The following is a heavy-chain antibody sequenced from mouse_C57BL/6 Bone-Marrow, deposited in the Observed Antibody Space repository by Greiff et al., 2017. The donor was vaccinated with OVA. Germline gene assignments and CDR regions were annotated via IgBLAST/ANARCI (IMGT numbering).Heavy chain of an antibody. D-gene: IGHD2-4*01. J-gene: IGHJ3*01. CDR2: IFPGSGST. CDR1: GYTFTDYY. Sequence: QVQLQQSGPELVKPGASVKISCKASGYTFTDYYINWVKQRPGQGLEWIGWIFPGSGSTYYNEKFKGKATLTVDKSSSTAYMLLSSLTSEYSAVYFCARGGNYDYDAGAWFAYWGQGTLVTVSA. V-gene: IGHV1-75*01. CDR3: ARGGNYDYDAGAWFAY.